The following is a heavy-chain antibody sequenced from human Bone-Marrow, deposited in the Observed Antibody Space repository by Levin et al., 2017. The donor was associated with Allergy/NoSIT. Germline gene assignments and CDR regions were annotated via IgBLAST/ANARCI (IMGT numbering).Heavy chain of an antibody. CDR1: GFTFSSHS. J-gene: IGHJ5*02. V-gene: IGHV3-7*01. CDR3: ARYSTSGGWLDL. D-gene: IGHD6-6*01. CDR2: IKEDGSVQ. Sequence: GESLKISCAASGFTFSSHSMSWVRQAPGKGLEWVANIKEDGSVQYKVDSVKGRFTISRDNAKNSLYVQMNSLTAEDTAVYYCARYSTSGGWLDLWGQGTLVTVSS.